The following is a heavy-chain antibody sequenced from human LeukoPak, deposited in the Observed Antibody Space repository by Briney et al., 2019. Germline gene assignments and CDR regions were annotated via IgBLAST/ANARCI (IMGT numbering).Heavy chain of an antibody. CDR1: GGSISSGSYY. D-gene: IGHD2-2*03. J-gene: IGHJ4*02. CDR2: IYTSGST. CDR3: ARVGYCSSTSCLGTYFDY. V-gene: IGHV4-61*02. Sequence: PSQTLSLTCTVSGGSISSGSYYWSWIRQPAGKGLEWIGRIYTSGSTNYNPSLKSRVTISVATSKNQFSLKLSSVTAADTAVYCCARVGYCSSTSCLGTYFDYWGQGTLVTVSS.